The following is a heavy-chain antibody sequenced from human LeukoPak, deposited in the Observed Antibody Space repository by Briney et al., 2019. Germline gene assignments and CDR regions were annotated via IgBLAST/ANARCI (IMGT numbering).Heavy chain of an antibody. V-gene: IGHV3-48*03. CDR1: GFTFSSYE. D-gene: IGHD5-18*01. Sequence: GGSLRLSCVADGFTFSSYEMNWVRRAPGKGLEWVSYISSGGNTVYYADSVKGRFTISRVNSKSTLYLQMNSLRAEDTAVYYCARESGHTYDYCDYWGHGTLVTVSS. J-gene: IGHJ4*01. CDR2: ISSGGNTV. CDR3: ARESGHTYDYCDY.